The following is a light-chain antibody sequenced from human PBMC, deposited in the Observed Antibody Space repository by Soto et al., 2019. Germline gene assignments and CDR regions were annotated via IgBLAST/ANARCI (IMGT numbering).Light chain of an antibody. Sequence: EIVMTQSPGTLSVSPGERATLSCRASQRVGSNLAWYQQRPGQAPRLLIYGASTRATGIPARFSGSGSGTKFTLSISSLQSEDFAVYYCQQYSDWPPITFGQGTRLEIK. CDR3: QQYSDWPPIT. CDR1: QRVGSN. CDR2: GAS. J-gene: IGKJ5*01. V-gene: IGKV3-15*01.